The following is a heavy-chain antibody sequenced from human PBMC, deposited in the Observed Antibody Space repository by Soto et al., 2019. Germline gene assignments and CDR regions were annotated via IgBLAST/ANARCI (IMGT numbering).Heavy chain of an antibody. V-gene: IGHV1-69*02. CDR2: IIPILGIA. CDR3: ARSGQQTYNWFDP. J-gene: IGHJ5*02. D-gene: IGHD6-13*01. Sequence: QVQLVQSGAEVKKPGSSVKVSCKASGGTFSSYTISWVRQAPGQGLEWMGRIIPILGIANYAQKFQGRVTTTADKSTSPAYMELSSLRSEDTAVYYCARSGQQTYNWFDPWGQGTLVTVSS. CDR1: GGTFSSYT.